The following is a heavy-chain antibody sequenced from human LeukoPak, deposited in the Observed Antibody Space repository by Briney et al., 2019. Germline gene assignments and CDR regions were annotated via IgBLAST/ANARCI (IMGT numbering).Heavy chain of an antibody. CDR2: ISGGGTDT. D-gene: IGHD2-15*01. Sequence: GGSLRLSCAASGFTFSSYGMHWVRQAPGKGLEWVSAISGGGTDTYYSDSVKGRFTISRDNSNNTLYVQMHSLRSEDTAVYYCAKSPRIYYYYMDVWGKGTTVTVSS. CDR3: AKSPRIYYYYMDV. CDR1: GFTFSSYG. J-gene: IGHJ6*03. V-gene: IGHV3-23*01.